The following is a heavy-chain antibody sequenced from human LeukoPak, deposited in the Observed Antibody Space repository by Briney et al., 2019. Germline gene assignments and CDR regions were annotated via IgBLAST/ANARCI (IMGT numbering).Heavy chain of an antibody. D-gene: IGHD7-27*01. CDR1: GFTFSSYG. J-gene: IGHJ6*02. CDR2: IWYDGSNK. Sequence: PGRSVRLSCAASGFTFSSYGMHWVRQAPGKGLEWVAVIWYDGSNKYYADSVKGRFTISRDNSKNTLYLQMNSLRAEDTAVYYCARDLTGYYYYYGMDVWGQGTTVTVSS. CDR3: ARDLTGYYYYYGMDV. V-gene: IGHV3-33*01.